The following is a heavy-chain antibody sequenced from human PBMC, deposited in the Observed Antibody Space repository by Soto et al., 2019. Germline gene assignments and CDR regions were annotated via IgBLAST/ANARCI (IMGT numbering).Heavy chain of an antibody. J-gene: IGHJ6*02. Sequence: SETLSLTCTVSGGSVSSGDYYWSWIRQPPGKGLEWIGYIYYRGSTNYNASLKSRVTIAVDTSKNQFSLKLSSVTAADTAVYHCARDHSYCSSTSCHPYGMDVWGQGTTVTVSS. V-gene: IGHV4-61*08. D-gene: IGHD2-2*01. CDR1: GGSVSSGDYY. CDR3: ARDHSYCSSTSCHPYGMDV. CDR2: IYYRGST.